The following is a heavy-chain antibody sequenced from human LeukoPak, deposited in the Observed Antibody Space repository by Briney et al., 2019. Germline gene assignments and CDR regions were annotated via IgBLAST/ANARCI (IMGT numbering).Heavy chain of an antibody. CDR1: GFTFSSYV. D-gene: IGHD6-19*01. Sequence: GGSLVLSCAASGFTFSSYVMSWVRQAPGKGLEWVSAISGSGGNTYYADSVKGRFTISRDKSKNTLYLQMNSLTAEDTAVYYCAKDLAVAVPNYFDSWGQGTLVTVSS. CDR3: AKDLAVAVPNYFDS. V-gene: IGHV3-23*01. J-gene: IGHJ4*02. CDR2: ISGSGGNT.